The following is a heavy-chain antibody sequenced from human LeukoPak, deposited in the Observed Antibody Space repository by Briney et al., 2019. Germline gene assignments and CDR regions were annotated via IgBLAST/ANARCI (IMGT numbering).Heavy chain of an antibody. J-gene: IGHJ4*02. D-gene: IGHD2-2*01. CDR2: ISGSGGST. Sequence: PGGSLRLSCAASGFTFSSYAMSWVRQAPGKGLEWVSAISGSGGSTYYADSVKGRFTISRDNSKNTLYLQMNSLRAEDTAVYYCAKDLRVAGYCSSTSCYYSDYWGQGTLVTVSS. CDR1: GFTFSSYA. CDR3: AKDLRVAGYCSSTSCYYSDY. V-gene: IGHV3-23*01.